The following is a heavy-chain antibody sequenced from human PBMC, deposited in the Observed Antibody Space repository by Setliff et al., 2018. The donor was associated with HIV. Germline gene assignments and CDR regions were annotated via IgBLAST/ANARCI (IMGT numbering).Heavy chain of an antibody. CDR1: GGSISSSNW. D-gene: IGHD3-22*01. V-gene: IGHV4-4*02. CDR3: ARDPHYFDTSGHYSWFYFDY. CDR2: IYHSGST. J-gene: IGHJ4*02. Sequence: PSETLSLTCAVSGGSISSSNWWSWVRQPPGKGLEWIGEIYHSGSTTYHPSLRSRVTVSAATSKNQFSLKLTSVTAADTAVYFCARDPHYFDTSGHYSWFYFDYWGQGTLVTVSS.